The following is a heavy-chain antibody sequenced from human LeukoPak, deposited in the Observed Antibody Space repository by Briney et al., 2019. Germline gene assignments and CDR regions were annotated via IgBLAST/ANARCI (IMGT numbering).Heavy chain of an antibody. V-gene: IGHV4-34*01. CDR2: INHSGST. CDR1: GGSFSGYY. D-gene: IGHD3-22*01. J-gene: IGHJ1*01. Sequence: SETLSLTCAVYGGSFSGYYWSWIRQPPGKGLEWIGEINHSGSTNYNPSLKSRVTISVDTSKNQFSLKLSSVTAADTAVYYCARGVTEYYYDLAEPYFQHWGQGTLVTVSS. CDR3: ARGVTEYYYDLAEPYFQH.